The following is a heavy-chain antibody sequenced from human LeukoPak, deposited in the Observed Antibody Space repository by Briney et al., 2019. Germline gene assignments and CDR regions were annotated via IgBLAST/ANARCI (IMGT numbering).Heavy chain of an antibody. CDR3: ARVGGHDYGDYAFDY. V-gene: IGHV1-69*05. Sequence: SVKVSCKASGGTFSSYAISWVRQAPGRGLEWMGGIIPIFGTANYAQKFQGRVTITTDESTSTAYKELSSLRSEDTAVYYCARVGGHDYGDYAFDYWGQGTLVTVSS. D-gene: IGHD4-17*01. J-gene: IGHJ4*02. CDR2: IIPIFGTA. CDR1: GGTFSSYA.